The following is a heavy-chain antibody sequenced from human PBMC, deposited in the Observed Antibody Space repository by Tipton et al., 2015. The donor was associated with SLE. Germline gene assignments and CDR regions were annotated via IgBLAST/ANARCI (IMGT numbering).Heavy chain of an antibody. CDR3: ARAVPIAPYYFDY. D-gene: IGHD6-13*01. V-gene: IGHV4-34*01. Sequence: TLSLTCTVSGGSISSYYWSWIRQPPGKGLEWIGEINHSGSTNYNPSLKSRVTISVDTSKNQFSLKLSSVTAADTAVYYCARAVPIAPYYFDYWGQGTLVTVSS. CDR2: INHSGST. J-gene: IGHJ4*02. CDR1: GGSISSYY.